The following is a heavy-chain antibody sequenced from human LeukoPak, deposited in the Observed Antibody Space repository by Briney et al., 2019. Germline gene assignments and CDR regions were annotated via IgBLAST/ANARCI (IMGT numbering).Heavy chain of an antibody. CDR2: INQDGNQK. Sequence: SGGSLRLSCAASGFTFSNYWMSWARQAPGKGLEWVANINQDGNQKYYLGSVKGRFTISRDNAKNSLYLQMHSLGAEDTAVYYCARGGVRGVNWFDPWGQGALVTVSS. V-gene: IGHV3-7*01. CDR3: ARGGVRGVNWFDP. CDR1: GFTFSNYW. J-gene: IGHJ5*02. D-gene: IGHD1-1*01.